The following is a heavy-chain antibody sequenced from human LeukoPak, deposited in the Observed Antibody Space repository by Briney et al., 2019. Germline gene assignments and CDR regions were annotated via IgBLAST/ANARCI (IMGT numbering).Heavy chain of an antibody. CDR1: GFTFSSYA. D-gene: IGHD2-21*02. CDR3: AKDSRTVVVTAAGD. V-gene: IGHV3-23*01. J-gene: IGHJ4*02. CDR2: ISGSGGST. Sequence: PGGSLRLSCAASGFTFSSYAMSWVRQAPGKGLEWVSAISGSGGSTYYADSVKGRFTIPRDNSKNTLYLQMNSLRAEETAVYYCAKDSRTVVVTAAGDCGQGTLVTVSS.